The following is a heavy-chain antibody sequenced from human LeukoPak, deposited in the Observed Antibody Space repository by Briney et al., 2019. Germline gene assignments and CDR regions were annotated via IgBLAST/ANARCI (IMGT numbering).Heavy chain of an antibody. CDR1: GGSFSGYY. Sequence: SETLSLTCAGYGGSFSGYYWSWIRQPPGKGLEWIGEINHSGSTNYNPSLKSRGTISVDTSKNQFSLTLSSVTAADTAVYYCARGLYGDYEGYWGQGTLVTVSS. D-gene: IGHD4-17*01. CDR3: ARGLYGDYEGY. V-gene: IGHV4-34*01. CDR2: INHSGST. J-gene: IGHJ4*02.